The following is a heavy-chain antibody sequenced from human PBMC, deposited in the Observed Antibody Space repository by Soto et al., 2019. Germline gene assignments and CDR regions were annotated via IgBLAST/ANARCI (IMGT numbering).Heavy chain of an antibody. CDR1: GYTFTTHT. J-gene: IGHJ4*02. CDR3: TRRETDY. Sequence: QVQLVQSGAEVKRPGASVKVFCKASGYTFTTHTMHWVRQAPGQGLEWMGWMNGGNGNTKYSQKFQGRVTFTRDTFASTAYMELSSLRSEDTAVYYCTRRETDYWGQGTLVTVSS. CDR2: MNGGNGNT. V-gene: IGHV1-3*01.